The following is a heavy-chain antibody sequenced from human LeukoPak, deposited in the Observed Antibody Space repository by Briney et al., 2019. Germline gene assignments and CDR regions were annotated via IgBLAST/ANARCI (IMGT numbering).Heavy chain of an antibody. J-gene: IGHJ4*02. V-gene: IGHV1-69*13. D-gene: IGHD3-22*01. CDR1: GGTFISYA. CDR3: ATPSYYDSSGTYADY. CDR2: IIPIFGTA. Sequence: GASVKVSCKASGGTFISYAISWVRQAPGQGLEWMGGIIPIFGTANYAQKFQGRVTITADESTSTAYMELSSLRSEDTAVYYCATPSYYDSSGTYADYWGQGTLVTVSS.